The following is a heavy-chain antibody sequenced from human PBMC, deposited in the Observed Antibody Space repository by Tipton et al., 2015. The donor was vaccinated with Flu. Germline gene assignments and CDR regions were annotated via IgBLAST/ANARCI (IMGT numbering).Heavy chain of an antibody. CDR3: AREGIAAADTTLDY. J-gene: IGHJ4*02. Sequence: SLRLSCAASGFTFSSYSMNWVRQAPGKGLEWVSYISSSSSTIYYADSVKGRFTISRDNAKNSLYLQMNSLRAEDTAVYYCAREGIAAADTTLDYWGQGTLVTVSS. V-gene: IGHV3-48*01. CDR2: ISSSSSTI. D-gene: IGHD6-13*01. CDR1: GFTFSSYS.